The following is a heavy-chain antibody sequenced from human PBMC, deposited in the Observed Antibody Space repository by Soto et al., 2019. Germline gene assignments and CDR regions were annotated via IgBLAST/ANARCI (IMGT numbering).Heavy chain of an antibody. J-gene: IGHJ6*02. CDR3: ARDPPNDKTQLDYGMDV. CDR1: EFTFSSYT. CDR2: ISARGGST. D-gene: IGHD2-2*01. Sequence: EVQLLESGGGLGQGGGSLRLSCAASEFTFSSYTMNWVRQAPGKGLEWVSLISARGGSTYHADFVKGRFTISRDNSKNTLYLQMNSLRAEDTGVYYCARDPPNDKTQLDYGMDVWGQGTAVTVSS. V-gene: IGHV3-23*01.